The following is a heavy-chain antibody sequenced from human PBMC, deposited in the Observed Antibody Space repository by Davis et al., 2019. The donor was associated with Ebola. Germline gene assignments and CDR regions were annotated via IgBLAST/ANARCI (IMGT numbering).Heavy chain of an antibody. Sequence: MPSETLSLTCTVSGGSISSGDYYWSWIRQPPGKGLEWIGYIYYSRSTNYNPSLTSRVTISVDTSKNQFSLKLSSVTAADTAVYYCARVNFYGSGSYYNVPYYYYGMDVWGQGTTVTVSS. V-gene: IGHV4-61*08. CDR1: GGSISSGDYY. CDR2: IYYSRST. J-gene: IGHJ6*02. CDR3: ARVNFYGSGSYYNVPYYYYGMDV. D-gene: IGHD3-10*01.